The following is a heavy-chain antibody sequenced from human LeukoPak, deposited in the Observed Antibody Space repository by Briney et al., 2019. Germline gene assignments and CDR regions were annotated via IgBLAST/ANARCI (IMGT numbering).Heavy chain of an antibody. D-gene: IGHD3-22*01. CDR1: GFTFSSYA. Sequence: PGGSLRLSCAASGFTFSSYAMSWVRQAPGKGLEWVSAISGSGGSTYYADSVKGRFTISRDNSKSTLYLQMNSLRAEDTAVYYCAKDSHDSSGYYYLSLHWFDPWGQGTLVTVSS. V-gene: IGHV3-23*01. CDR2: ISGSGGST. CDR3: AKDSHDSSGYYYLSLHWFDP. J-gene: IGHJ5*02.